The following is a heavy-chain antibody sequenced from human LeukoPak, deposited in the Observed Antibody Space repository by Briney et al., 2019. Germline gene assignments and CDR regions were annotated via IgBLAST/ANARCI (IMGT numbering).Heavy chain of an antibody. CDR3: ARASSGYYWDFDY. J-gene: IGHJ4*02. CDR2: IYYRGNT. V-gene: IGHV4-39*01. D-gene: IGHD3-22*01. CDR1: GDSISSYNYF. Sequence: PSETLSLTCTVPGDSISSYNYFWGWIRQPPGKGLEWVGSIYYRGNTYYNPSLKSRVTLSADTSKNQFALNVTSLTAADTAVYYCARASSGYYWDFDYWGQGALVTVSS.